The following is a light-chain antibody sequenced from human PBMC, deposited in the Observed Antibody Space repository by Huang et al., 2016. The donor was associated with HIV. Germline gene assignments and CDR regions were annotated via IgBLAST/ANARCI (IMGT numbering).Light chain of an antibody. V-gene: IGKV1-39*01. CDR3: QQTHSTPPYT. CDR2: GAS. CDR1: QNINNY. Sequence: DIHMTQSPSSLSASVGDRVTITCRASQNINNYLNWYQQKPGKVPKLLIYGASTLQSVVPSRFSGSGAGTDFTLTISSLQSEDLATYYCQQTHSTPPYTFGQGTKVEI. J-gene: IGKJ2*01.